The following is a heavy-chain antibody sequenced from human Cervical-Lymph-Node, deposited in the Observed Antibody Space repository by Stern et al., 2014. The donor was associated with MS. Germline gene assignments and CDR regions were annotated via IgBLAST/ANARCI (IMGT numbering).Heavy chain of an antibody. CDR1: GDTFTGYS. CDR2: INPNNGGT. J-gene: IGHJ5*02. Sequence: VQLVQSGVEVKKPGASVNVSCQASGDTFTGYSMPRVRQAHGQGLEWMGWINPNNGGTKSAQKFQGRVTMTRDPSVSTVYMELTSVRYDDTAVYYCARDGQWLFPAYWFDTWGQGTQVTVSS. CDR3: ARDGQWLFPAYWFDT. V-gene: IGHV1-2*02. D-gene: IGHD6-19*01.